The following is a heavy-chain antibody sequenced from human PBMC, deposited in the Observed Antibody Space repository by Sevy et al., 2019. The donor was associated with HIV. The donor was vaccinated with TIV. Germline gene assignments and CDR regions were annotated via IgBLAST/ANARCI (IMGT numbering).Heavy chain of an antibody. Sequence: GGSLRLSCAASGFTFSRYSMHWVRQAPGKGLEWVATISFDASNKHYADSVKGRFTISRDNFQNSLFLQMNSLRPEDTAVYYCALERLSSDIAEYFQNWGQGTLVTVSS. J-gene: IGHJ1*01. CDR3: ALERLSSDIAEYFQN. V-gene: IGHV3-30*04. CDR1: GFTFSRYS. CDR2: ISFDASNK. D-gene: IGHD1-1*01.